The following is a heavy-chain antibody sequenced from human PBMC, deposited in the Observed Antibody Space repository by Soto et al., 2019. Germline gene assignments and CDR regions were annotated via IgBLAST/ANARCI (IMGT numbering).Heavy chain of an antibody. D-gene: IGHD3-10*01. J-gene: IGHJ5*02. CDR3: AGRSSLASVQVYFGEISNYNWFDP. Sequence: QLQLQESGPGLVKPSETLSLTCTVSNGSISSAIYYWGWIRQPPGKGLEWIGSIYHSGNTYYNPSLQGRVPSSVDTSNNQFSLKLSSVTAADTAVYFCAGRSSLASVQVYFGEISNYNWFDPWGQGTLVTVSS. V-gene: IGHV4-39*01. CDR1: NGSISSAIYY. CDR2: IYHSGNT.